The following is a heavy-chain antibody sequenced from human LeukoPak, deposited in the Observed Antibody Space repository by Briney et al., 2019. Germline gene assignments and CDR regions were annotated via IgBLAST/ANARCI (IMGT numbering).Heavy chain of an antibody. Sequence: GESLKISCKGSGYSFTTYWIGGVRQMPGKGLEWMGVIYPGDSDTRYSPSFQGQVTISDNKSISTAYRQCSSLEADETASYYXXXXGGIQLWLRGFDYWGQGTLVTVSS. V-gene: IGHV5-51*01. CDR3: XXXGGIQLWLRGFDY. J-gene: IGHJ4*02. D-gene: IGHD5-18*01. CDR2: IYPGDSDT. CDR1: GYSFTTYW.